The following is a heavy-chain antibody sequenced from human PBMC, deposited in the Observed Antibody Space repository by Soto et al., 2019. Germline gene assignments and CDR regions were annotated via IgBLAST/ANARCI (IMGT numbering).Heavy chain of an antibody. CDR1: GYTFTRYG. J-gene: IGHJ4*02. V-gene: IGHV1-18*01. CDR2: ISAYNGNT. Sequence: ASVEVSCRASGYTFTRYGISRVRQAPGQGLEWMGWISAYNGNTNYAQKLQGRVTMTTDTSTSTAYMELRSLRSDDTAVYYCARVGDGGIAARPFDYWGQGTLVTVSS. CDR3: ARVGDGGIAARPFDY. D-gene: IGHD6-6*01.